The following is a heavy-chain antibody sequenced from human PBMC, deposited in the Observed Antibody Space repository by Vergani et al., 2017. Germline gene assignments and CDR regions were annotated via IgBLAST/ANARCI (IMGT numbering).Heavy chain of an antibody. CDR1: GFTFSSYG. V-gene: IGHV3-33*01. D-gene: IGHD6-6*01. CDR3: ARDRFSSSSYLDY. Sequence: QVQLVESGGGVVQPGRSLRLSCAASGFTFSSYGMHWVRQAPGKGLEWVAVIWYDGSNKYYADSVKGRFTISRDNSKNTLYLQINSLRAEDTAVYYWARDRFSSSSYLDYWGQGTLVTVSS. J-gene: IGHJ4*02. CDR2: IWYDGSNK.